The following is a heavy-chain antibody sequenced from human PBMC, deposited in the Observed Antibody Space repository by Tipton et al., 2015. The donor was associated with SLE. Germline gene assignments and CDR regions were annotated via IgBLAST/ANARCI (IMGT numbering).Heavy chain of an antibody. D-gene: IGHD1-26*01. V-gene: IGHV4-39*02. CDR1: GGSVSRNYYY. Sequence: TLSLTCTVSGGSVSRNYYYWAWIRQSPGKGLEWVGSIHYSGTTYYNPSLNSRFTISVDTSKNQFSLKVTSVTATDTAVYYCARDRVVGATLDRFDPWGQGTLVTVSS. CDR3: ARDRVVGATLDRFDP. CDR2: IHYSGTT. J-gene: IGHJ5*02.